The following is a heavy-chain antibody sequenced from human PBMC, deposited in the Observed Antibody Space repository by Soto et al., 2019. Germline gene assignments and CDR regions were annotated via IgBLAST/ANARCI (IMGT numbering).Heavy chain of an antibody. V-gene: IGHV4-61*01. D-gene: IGHD4-17*01. J-gene: IGHJ4*02. Sequence: SETLSLTCTVSGGSVSSGSYYRSWIRQPPGKGLEWIGYIYYSGSTNYNPSLKSRVTISVDTSKNQFSLKLSSVTAADTAVYYCARDQTPCGDLGSFDYWGQGTLVTVS. CDR3: ARDQTPCGDLGSFDY. CDR2: IYYSGST. CDR1: GGSVSSGSYY.